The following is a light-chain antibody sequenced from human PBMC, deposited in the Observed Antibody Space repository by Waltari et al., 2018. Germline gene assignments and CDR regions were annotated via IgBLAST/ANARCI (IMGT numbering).Light chain of an antibody. V-gene: IGLV5-45*01. CDR3: MILYNNAVV. J-gene: IGLJ3*02. Sequence: QAVLTQPASLSASPGASASLTCPLRSAINVGTYKIYWYQPRPGSPPQFLVKYKPDSGTQLGSGVPSRFSGSKDTSANAGILLISGLQSEDEADYYCMILYNNAVVFGGGTKVTVL. CDR1: SAINVGTYK. CDR2: YKPDSGT.